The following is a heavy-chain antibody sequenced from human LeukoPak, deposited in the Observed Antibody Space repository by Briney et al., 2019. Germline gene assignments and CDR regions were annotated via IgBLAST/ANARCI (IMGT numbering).Heavy chain of an antibody. J-gene: IGHJ6*03. CDR2: INPNSGGT. V-gene: IGHV1-2*02. CDR1: GYTFTGYY. Sequence: ASVKVSCKASGYTFTGYYMHWVRQAPGQGLEWMGWINPNSGGTNYAQKFQGRVTMTRDTSISTAYMELRSLTSDDTAVYYCARSEKIYCGGVCDNYHMDVWGKGTTVTVSS. D-gene: IGHD2-21*02. CDR3: ARSEKIYCGGVCDNYHMDV.